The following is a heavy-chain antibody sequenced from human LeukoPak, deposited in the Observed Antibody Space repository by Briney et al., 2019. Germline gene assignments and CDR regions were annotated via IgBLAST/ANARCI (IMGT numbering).Heavy chain of an antibody. CDR3: ALYFSSSWYGWFDP. CDR2: INAGNGNT. Sequence: ASVKVSCKASGYTFTGYYMHWVRQAPGQGLEWMGWINAGNGNTKYSQKFQGRVTITRDTSASTAYMELSSLRSEDTAVYYCALYFSSSWYGWFDPWGQGTLVTVSS. V-gene: IGHV1-3*01. D-gene: IGHD6-13*01. J-gene: IGHJ5*02. CDR1: GYTFTGYY.